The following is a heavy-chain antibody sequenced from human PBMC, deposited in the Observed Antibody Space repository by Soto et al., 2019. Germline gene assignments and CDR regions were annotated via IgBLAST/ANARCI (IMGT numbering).Heavy chain of an antibody. Sequence: SETLSLTCAVSGGSISSGNWWSWVRQPPGKGLEWIGYIYYSGTTYYNPSLKSRVTMSVDTSKNQFSLKLTSVTAVDTAVYYCARREIQGPIDYWGQGTLVTVSS. J-gene: IGHJ4*02. CDR1: GGSISSGNW. CDR2: IYYSGTT. V-gene: IGHV4-28*01. CDR3: ARREIQGPIDY. D-gene: IGHD1-26*01.